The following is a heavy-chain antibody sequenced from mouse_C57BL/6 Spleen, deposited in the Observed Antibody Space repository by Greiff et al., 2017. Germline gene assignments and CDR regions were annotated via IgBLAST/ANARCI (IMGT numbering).Heavy chain of an antibody. D-gene: IGHD2-4*01. J-gene: IGHJ3*01. CDR2: INPNYGTT. Sequence: VQLQQSGPELVKPGASVTISCKASGYSFTDYNMNWVKQSTGKSLEWIGVINPNYGTTCYNQKFKGKATLTVDQSSSTAYMLLNSLTSEDSAVYYGATHDDFSLANWGKGPLVTVSA. V-gene: IGHV1-39*01. CDR1: GYSFTDYN. CDR3: ATHDDFSLAN.